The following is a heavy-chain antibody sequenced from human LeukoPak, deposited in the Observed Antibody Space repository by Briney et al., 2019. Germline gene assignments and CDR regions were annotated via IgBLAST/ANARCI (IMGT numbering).Heavy chain of an antibody. CDR1: GFTFSSYG. J-gene: IGHJ4*02. CDR2: ISYDGSNK. CDR3: AKVGGSGSPDY. D-gene: IGHD3-10*01. Sequence: PGGSLRLSCAASGFTFSSYGMHWVRQAPGKGLEWVAVISYDGSNKYYADSVKGRFTISRDNSKNTLYLQMNSLRAEDTAVNYCAKVGGSGSPDYWGQGTLVTVSS. V-gene: IGHV3-30*18.